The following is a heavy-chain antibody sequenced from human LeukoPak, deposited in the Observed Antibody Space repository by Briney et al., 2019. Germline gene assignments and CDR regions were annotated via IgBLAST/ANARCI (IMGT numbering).Heavy chain of an antibody. D-gene: IGHD2-8*01. CDR1: CGSISSYY. CDR3: ARSTGIYCTNGVCYLGNWFDP. J-gene: IGHJ5*02. V-gene: IGHV4-4*07. CDR2: IYTSGST. Sequence: SETLSLTCTVSCGSISSYYWSWIRQPAGKGLEWIGRIYTSGSTNYNPSLKSRVTMSVDTSKNQFSLKLSSVTAADTAVYYCARSTGIYCTNGVCYLGNWFDPWGQGTLVTVSS.